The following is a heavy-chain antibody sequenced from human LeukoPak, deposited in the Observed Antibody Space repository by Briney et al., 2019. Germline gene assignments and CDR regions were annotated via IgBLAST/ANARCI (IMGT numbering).Heavy chain of an antibody. D-gene: IGHD1-26*01. V-gene: IGHV3-48*01. CDR1: GFTFSTYN. Sequence: GGSLRLSCAASGFTFSTYNMNWVRQAPGKGLEWVSSISSSSDTIYYTDSVKGRFTISRDNAKNSLNLQMSSLRAEDTAVYYCARDKPYSGSSYDFDFWGQGTLVTVSS. J-gene: IGHJ4*02. CDR3: ARDKPYSGSSYDFDF. CDR2: ISSSSDTI.